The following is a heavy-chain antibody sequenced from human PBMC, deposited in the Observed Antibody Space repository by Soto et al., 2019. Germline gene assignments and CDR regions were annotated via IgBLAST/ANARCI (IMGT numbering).Heavy chain of an antibody. V-gene: IGHV3-23*01. Sequence: SGITFGSRAMIWVRQAPGEGLEWVSTITDTGGDTKYADSVRGRFTISRDNSKNTLYLLMSRLRAEDSALYFCARGSEESYPGSRIFDLWGRGTLVTAPQ. D-gene: IGHD3-10*01. CDR2: ITDTGGDT. CDR3: ARGSEESYPGSRIFDL. J-gene: IGHJ4*02. CDR1: GITFGSRA.